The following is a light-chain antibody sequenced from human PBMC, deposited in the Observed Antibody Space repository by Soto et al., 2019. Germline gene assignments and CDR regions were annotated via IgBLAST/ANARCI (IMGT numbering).Light chain of an antibody. V-gene: IGLV1-40*01. CDR2: GNS. CDR1: SSNIGAGYD. Sequence: QSVLTQPPSVSGAPGQRVNLSCTGSSSNIGAGYDVHWYQQLPGTPSKLLIYGNSNRTSGVPDRFSVSKSGTSASLAITGLRAEDEADYYCQSYDSSMGCSVFGGGTKLTVL. J-gene: IGLJ2*01. CDR3: QSYDSSMGCSV.